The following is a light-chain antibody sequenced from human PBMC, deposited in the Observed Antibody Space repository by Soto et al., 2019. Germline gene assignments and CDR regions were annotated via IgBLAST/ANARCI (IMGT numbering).Light chain of an antibody. CDR1: QSLLHSNGYNY. V-gene: IGKV2-28*01. CDR3: MQALQTPQLT. Sequence: DIVMTQSPLSLPVTPGEPASISCRSSQSLLHSNGYNYLDWYLQKPGQSPQLLIYLGSNRASGVPDRFSGSGSGTDFTLKISRVEAEDVGVYYCMQALQTPQLTFGGGTKV. CDR2: LGS. J-gene: IGKJ4*01.